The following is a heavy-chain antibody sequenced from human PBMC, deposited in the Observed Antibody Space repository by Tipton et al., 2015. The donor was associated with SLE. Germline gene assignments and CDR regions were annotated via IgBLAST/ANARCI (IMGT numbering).Heavy chain of an antibody. CDR2: IYTSGST. D-gene: IGHD4-17*01. J-gene: IGHJ4*02. Sequence: TLSLTCTVSGGSISSGSYYWSWIRQPAGKGLEWIGRIYTSGSTNYNPSLKSRVTISVDTSKNQFSLKLSSVTAADTAVYYCARAPYGDYVDYWGQGTLVTVSS. V-gene: IGHV4-61*02. CDR1: GGSISSGSYY. CDR3: ARAPYGDYVDY.